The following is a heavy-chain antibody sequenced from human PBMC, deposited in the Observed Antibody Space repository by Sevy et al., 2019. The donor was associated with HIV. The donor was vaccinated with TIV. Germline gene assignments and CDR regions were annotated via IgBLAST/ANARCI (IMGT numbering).Heavy chain of an antibody. V-gene: IGHV3-23*01. J-gene: IGHJ4*02. CDR1: GFAFYDYS. CDR2: LSFGCGKI. D-gene: IGHD2-8*01. Sequence: GGSLRLSCAASGFAFYDYSMSWIRQAPGKGLEWVATLSFGCGKINYADSVKGRFTISRDNSKNSFYLQMDNLRVEDTDLYSCAREGCTRPNDYWGQGTRVTVSS. CDR3: AREGCTRPNDY.